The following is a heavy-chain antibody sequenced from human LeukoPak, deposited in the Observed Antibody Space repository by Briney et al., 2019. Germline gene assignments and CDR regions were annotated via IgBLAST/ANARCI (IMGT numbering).Heavy chain of an antibody. Sequence: SVKVSCKASGGTFSSYDISWVRQAPGQGLEWMGGIIPIFGTANYAQKFQGRVTITTDESTSTAYMELSSLRSEDTAVYYCARSLDIVVVPAAMGYWGQGTLVTVSS. CDR1: GGTFSSYD. V-gene: IGHV1-69*05. CDR3: ARSLDIVVVPAAMGY. D-gene: IGHD2-2*03. CDR2: IIPIFGTA. J-gene: IGHJ4*02.